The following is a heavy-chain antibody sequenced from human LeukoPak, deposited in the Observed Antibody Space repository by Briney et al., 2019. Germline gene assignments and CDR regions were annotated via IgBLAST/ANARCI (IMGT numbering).Heavy chain of an antibody. CDR3: VRVGSSSGIHEY. V-gene: IGHV3-7*01. D-gene: IGHD6-6*01. CDR2: INQDASEK. CDR1: VFTFSSHW. J-gene: IGHJ4*02. Sequence: GESLRLSCAASVFTFSSHWMSWVRQAPGKRLEWVANINQDASEKYYVDSVKGRFTISRDNAKNSLYLQMNSLRVEDTAVYYCVRVGSSSGIHEYWGQGTLVTVSS.